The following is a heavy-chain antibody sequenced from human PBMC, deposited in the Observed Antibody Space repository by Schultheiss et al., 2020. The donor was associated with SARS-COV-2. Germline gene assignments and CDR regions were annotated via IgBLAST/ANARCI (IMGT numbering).Heavy chain of an antibody. J-gene: IGHJ4*02. D-gene: IGHD6-19*01. V-gene: IGHV3-66*01. CDR3: ASSRSSGWYDY. CDR2: IYSGGST. Sequence: GGSLRLSCAASGFTFSSYAMSWVRQAPGKGLEWVSVIYSGGSTYYADSVKGRFTISRDNSKNTLYLQMNSLRAEDTAVYYCASSRSSGWYDYWGQGTLVTVSS. CDR1: GFTFSSYA.